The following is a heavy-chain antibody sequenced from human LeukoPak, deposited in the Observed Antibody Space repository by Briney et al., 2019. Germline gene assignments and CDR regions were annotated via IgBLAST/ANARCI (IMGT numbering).Heavy chain of an antibody. D-gene: IGHD3-22*01. Sequence: GRSLRLSCAASGFTFSSYGMHWVRQAPGKGLEWVAVISYDGSNKYYADSVKGRFTISRDNSKNTLYLQMNSLRAEDTAVYYCALTLYDSSGYYPIAIWGQGTMVTVSS. CDR3: ALTLYDSSGYYPIAI. CDR2: ISYDGSNK. V-gene: IGHV3-30*03. CDR1: GFTFSSYG. J-gene: IGHJ3*02.